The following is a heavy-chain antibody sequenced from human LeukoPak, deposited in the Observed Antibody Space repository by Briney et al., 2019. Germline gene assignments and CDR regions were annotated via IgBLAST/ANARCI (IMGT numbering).Heavy chain of an antibody. CDR2: ISDSGGST. CDR3: GGSFPRAAPDY. V-gene: IGHV3-23*01. Sequence: GGSLRLSCAASGFTFSSYAMSWVRQAPGKGQEWVSAISDSGGSTYYADSAKGRFTISRDNSKNTLYLQMNSLRAEDTAVYYCGGSFPRAAPDYWGQGTLVTVSS. D-gene: IGHD2-15*01. J-gene: IGHJ4*02. CDR1: GFTFSSYA.